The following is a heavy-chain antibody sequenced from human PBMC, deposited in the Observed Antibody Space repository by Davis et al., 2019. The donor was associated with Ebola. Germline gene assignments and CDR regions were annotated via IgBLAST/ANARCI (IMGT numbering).Heavy chain of an antibody. D-gene: IGHD3-22*01. V-gene: IGHV4-59*08. Sequence: SETLSLTCTVSGGSISSYYWSWIRQPPGKGLEWIGYIYYSGSTNYNPSLKSRVTISVDTSKNQFSLKLSSVTAADTAVYYCARLARYDSSGYWGQGTLVTVSS. J-gene: IGHJ4*02. CDR3: ARLARYDSSGY. CDR1: GGSISSYY. CDR2: IYYSGST.